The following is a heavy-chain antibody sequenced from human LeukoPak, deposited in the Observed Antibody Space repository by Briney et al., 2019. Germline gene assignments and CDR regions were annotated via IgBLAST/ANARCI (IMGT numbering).Heavy chain of an antibody. Sequence: GGSLRLSCAASGFTFSSYSMNWVRQAPGKGLEWVSYISSSSSTIYYADSVKGRFTISRDNAKNSLYLQMNSLRAEDTAVYYCARVRKPGSSSSPHDAFDIWGQGTMVTVSS. CDR3: ARVRKPGSSSSPHDAFDI. CDR2: ISSSSSTI. J-gene: IGHJ3*02. V-gene: IGHV3-48*01. CDR1: GFTFSSYS. D-gene: IGHD6-6*01.